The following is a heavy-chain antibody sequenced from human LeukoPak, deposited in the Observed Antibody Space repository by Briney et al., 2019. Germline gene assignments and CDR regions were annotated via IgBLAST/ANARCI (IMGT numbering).Heavy chain of an antibody. CDR2: IYSGGST. Sequence: GGSLRLSCAASGFACDSYWMSWVRQSPGKGLEWVSVIYSGGSTYYADSVKGRFTISRHNSKNTLYLQMNSLRAEDTAVYYCARAVAAAPFYHFDYWGQGTLVTVSS. J-gene: IGHJ4*02. CDR1: GFACDSYW. CDR3: ARAVAAAPFYHFDY. V-gene: IGHV3-53*04. D-gene: IGHD2-2*01.